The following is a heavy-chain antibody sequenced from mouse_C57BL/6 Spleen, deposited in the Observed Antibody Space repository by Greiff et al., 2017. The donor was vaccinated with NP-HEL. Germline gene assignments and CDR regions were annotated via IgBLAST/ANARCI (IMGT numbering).Heavy chain of an antibody. Sequence: QVQLQQPGAELVKPGASVKLSCQASGYTFTSYWMQWVKPRPGQGLAWIGEIAPSDSYTNYNQKFKGKATLTVDTSSSTAYMQLSSLTSEDSAVYYCARLDYVSSSPWFAYWGQGTLVTVSA. CDR1: GYTFTSYW. V-gene: IGHV1-50*01. CDR3: ARLDYVSSSPWFAY. D-gene: IGHD1-1*01. J-gene: IGHJ3*01. CDR2: IAPSDSYT.